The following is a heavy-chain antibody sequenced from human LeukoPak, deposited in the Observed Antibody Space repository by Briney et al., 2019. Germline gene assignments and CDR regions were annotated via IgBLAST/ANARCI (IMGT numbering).Heavy chain of an antibody. D-gene: IGHD5-18*01. Sequence: SETLSLTCTVSGGSISSYYWSWIRQPPGKGLEWIGYIYYSGSTNYNPSLKSRVTISVDTSKNQFSLKLSSVTAADTAVYYCARWGQLWWFDYWGQGALVTVSS. CDR1: GGSISSYY. V-gene: IGHV4-59*01. CDR2: IYYSGST. J-gene: IGHJ4*02. CDR3: ARWGQLWWFDY.